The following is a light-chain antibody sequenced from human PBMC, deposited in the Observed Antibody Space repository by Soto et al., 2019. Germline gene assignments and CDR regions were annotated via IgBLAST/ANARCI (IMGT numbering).Light chain of an antibody. CDR1: NIGSKG. V-gene: IGLV3-21*01. Sequence: SYELTQPPSVSVAPGETARISCGGNNIGSKGVHWYQQKPGQAPVLVIYSDTDLPPVIPERFSGSNSANMATLTISRVEAVEEADYYCQVWDSGSAHVLFGGGTQLTVL. J-gene: IGLJ2*01. CDR2: SDT. CDR3: QVWDSGSAHVL.